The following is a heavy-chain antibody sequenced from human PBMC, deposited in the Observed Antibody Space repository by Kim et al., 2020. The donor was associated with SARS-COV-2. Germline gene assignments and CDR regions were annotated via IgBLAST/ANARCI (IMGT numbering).Heavy chain of an antibody. J-gene: IGHJ4*02. D-gene: IGHD3-9*01. V-gene: IGHV1-58*01. CDR3: AAYIRSGHRYFDWLFTPPFDY. CDR2: IVVGSGNT. CDR1: GFTFTSSA. Sequence: SVKVSCKASGFTFTSSAVQWVRQARGQRLEWIGWIVVGSGNTNYAQKFQERVTITRDMSTSTAYMELSSLRSEDTAVYYCAAYIRSGHRYFDWLFTPPFDYWGQGTLVTVSS.